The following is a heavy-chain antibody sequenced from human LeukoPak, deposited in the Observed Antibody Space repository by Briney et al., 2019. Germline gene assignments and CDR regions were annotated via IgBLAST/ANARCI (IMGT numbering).Heavy chain of an antibody. D-gene: IGHD6-19*01. V-gene: IGHV4-59*08. J-gene: IGHJ4*02. Sequence: SETLSLTCTVSGGSISSYYWSWIRQPPGKGLEWIGYIYYSGSTNYNPSLKSRVTISVDTSKNQFSLKLSSVTAADTAAYYCARYGARIAVAPFDYWGQGTLVTVSS. CDR1: GGSISSYY. CDR2: IYYSGST. CDR3: ARYGARIAVAPFDY.